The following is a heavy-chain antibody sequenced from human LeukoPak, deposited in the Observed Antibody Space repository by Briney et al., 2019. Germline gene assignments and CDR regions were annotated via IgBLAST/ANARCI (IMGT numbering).Heavy chain of an antibody. CDR2: IYYGGST. D-gene: IGHD2-15*01. J-gene: IGHJ4*02. V-gene: IGHV4-39*01. CDR3: ASLASVAVEKPFDY. CDR1: GGSISSSSYY. Sequence: SETLSLTCTVSGGSISSSSYYWGWIRQPPGKGLEWIGSIYYGGSTYYNPTLKSRVTISVDTSKNQFSLKLTSVTAADTAVYYCASLASVAVEKPFDYWGQGTLVTVSS.